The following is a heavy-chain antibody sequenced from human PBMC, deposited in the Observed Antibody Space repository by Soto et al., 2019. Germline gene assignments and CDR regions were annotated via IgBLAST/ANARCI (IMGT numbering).Heavy chain of an antibody. J-gene: IGHJ6*03. V-gene: IGHV4-39*01. Sequence: SETLSLTCTVSGGSISSSSYYWGWIRQPPGKGLEWIGSIYYSGSTYYNPSLKSRVTISVDTSKNQFSLKLSSVTAADTAVYYCARPRIGDCSSTSCPPGHYYYMDVWGKGTTVTVSS. CDR2: IYYSGST. D-gene: IGHD2-2*01. CDR3: ARPRIGDCSSTSCPPGHYYYMDV. CDR1: GGSISSSSYY.